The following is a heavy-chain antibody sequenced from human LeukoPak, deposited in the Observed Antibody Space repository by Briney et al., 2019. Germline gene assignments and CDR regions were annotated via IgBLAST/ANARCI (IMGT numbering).Heavy chain of an antibody. CDR1: GFTFSSYA. V-gene: IGHV3-23*01. D-gene: IGHD6-13*01. CDR2: ISGSGGST. J-gene: IGHJ5*02. CDR3: AKGPLAAARFNWFDP. Sequence: GGSLRLSCAASGFTFSSYAMSWVRQAPGEGLGWVSAISGSGGSTYYADSVKGRFTISRDNSKNTLYLQMNSLRAEDTAVYYCAKGPLAAARFNWFDPWGQGTLVTVSS.